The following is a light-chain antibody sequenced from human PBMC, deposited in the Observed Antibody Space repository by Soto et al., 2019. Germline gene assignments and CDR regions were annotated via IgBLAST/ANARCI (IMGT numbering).Light chain of an antibody. V-gene: IGLV2-14*03. CDR3: TSYTTSSPYLV. J-gene: IGLJ3*02. Sequence: QSALTQPASVSGSPGQSITISCTGTSSDVGGYNYVSWYQHHPGKAPKLMIYDVTNRPSGVSNRFSGSKSGNTASLTISGLQVEDEADYYCTSYTTSSPYLVFGGGTQLTVL. CDR2: DVT. CDR1: SSDVGGYNY.